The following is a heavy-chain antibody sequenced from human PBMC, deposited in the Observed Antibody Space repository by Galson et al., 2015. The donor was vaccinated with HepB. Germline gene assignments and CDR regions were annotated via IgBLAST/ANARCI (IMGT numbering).Heavy chain of an antibody. Sequence: SLRLSCAASGFTFGDYAMSWFRQAPGKGLEWVGFIRSKAYGGTTEYAASVKGRFTISRDDSKSIAYLQMNSLKTEDTAVYYCTRVGAKFWSGIGAFDIWGQGTMVTVSS. D-gene: IGHD3-3*01. CDR1: GFTFGDYA. CDR3: TRVGAKFWSGIGAFDI. J-gene: IGHJ3*02. CDR2: IRSKAYGGTT. V-gene: IGHV3-49*03.